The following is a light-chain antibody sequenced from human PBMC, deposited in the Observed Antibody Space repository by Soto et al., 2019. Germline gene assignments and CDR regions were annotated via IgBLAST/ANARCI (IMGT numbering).Light chain of an antibody. CDR3: QQNNAWPLT. CDR2: GAS. Sequence: ETVMTQSPATLSVSPGERVTLSCRASQSVGSNLAWYQQKPGQTPRLLIYGASTRATGFPARFSGSGSGTEFTLTISSQLSEDFAVYYCQQNNAWPLTFGQGTKVEIK. V-gene: IGKV3-15*01. CDR1: QSVGSN. J-gene: IGKJ1*01.